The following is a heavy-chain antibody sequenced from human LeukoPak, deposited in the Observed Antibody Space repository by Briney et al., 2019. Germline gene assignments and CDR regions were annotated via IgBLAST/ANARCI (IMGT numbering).Heavy chain of an antibody. CDR2: ISGSGGST. V-gene: IGHV3-23*01. D-gene: IGHD4-23*01. CDR1: GFTFSSYA. CDR3: VRGNDYGGPHY. J-gene: IGHJ4*02. Sequence: QAGGSLRLSCAASGFTFSSYAMSGVRQAPGKGLEWVSAISGSGGSTYYADSVKGRFTISRDNGKNTLFLQMNSLRAEDAAVYYCVRGNDYGGPHYWGQGTLVTVSS.